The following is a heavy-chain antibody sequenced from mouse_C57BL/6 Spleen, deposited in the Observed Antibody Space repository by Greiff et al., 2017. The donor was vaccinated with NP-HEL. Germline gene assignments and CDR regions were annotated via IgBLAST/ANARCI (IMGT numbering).Heavy chain of an antibody. CDR2: INPNNGGT. Sequence: VQLQQSGPELVKPGASVKISCKASGYTFTDYYMNWVKQSHGKSLEWIGDINPNNGGTSYNQKFKGKATLTVDKSSSTAYMELRSLTSEDSAVYYCARWGSYGNSYYFDYWGQGTTLTVSS. CDR1: GYTFTDYY. D-gene: IGHD2-1*01. J-gene: IGHJ2*01. V-gene: IGHV1-26*01. CDR3: ARWGSYGNSYYFDY.